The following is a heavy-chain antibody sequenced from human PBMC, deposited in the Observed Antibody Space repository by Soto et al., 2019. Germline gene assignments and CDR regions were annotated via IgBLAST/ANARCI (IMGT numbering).Heavy chain of an antibody. CDR3: ATLGGELSSENNWFDP. D-gene: IGHD3-16*02. Sequence: SETLSLTCAVYGGSFSGYDWSWIRQPPGKGLEWIGEINHSGSTNYNPSLKSRVTISVDTSKNQFSLKLSSVTAADTAVYYCATLGGELSSENNWFDPWGQGTLVTVSS. J-gene: IGHJ5*02. CDR1: GGSFSGYD. CDR2: INHSGST. V-gene: IGHV4-34*01.